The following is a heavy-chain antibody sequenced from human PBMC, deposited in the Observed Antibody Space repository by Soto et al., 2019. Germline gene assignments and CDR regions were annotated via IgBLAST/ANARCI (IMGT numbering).Heavy chain of an antibody. Sequence: QVELVQSGIEVKNPGSSVKVSCKASGDTFSNYAINWVREAPGQGLEWMGGIIPFYDKPNYAENFLGRVTISADKFTATAYLEVSSLRCEDTAVYFCARGYRELFFYAMDVWGRGTPVIVSS. CDR1: GDTFSNYA. CDR2: IIPFYDKP. V-gene: IGHV1-69*06. J-gene: IGHJ6*02. D-gene: IGHD3-10*01. CDR3: ARGYRELFFYAMDV.